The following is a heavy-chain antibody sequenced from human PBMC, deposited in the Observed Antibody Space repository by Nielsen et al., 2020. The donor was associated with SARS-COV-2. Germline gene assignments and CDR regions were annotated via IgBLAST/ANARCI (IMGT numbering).Heavy chain of an antibody. CDR3: ARDPGYCSGGSCYEQIDY. CDR2: ISSSSSYI. Sequence: GGSLRLSCAASGFTFSSYSMNWVRQAPGKGLEWVSSISSSSSYIYYADSVKGRFTISRDNAKNSLYLQMNSLRAEDTAVYYCARDPGYCSGGSCYEQIDYWGQGTLVTVSS. D-gene: IGHD2-15*01. CDR1: GFTFSSYS. J-gene: IGHJ4*02. V-gene: IGHV3-21*01.